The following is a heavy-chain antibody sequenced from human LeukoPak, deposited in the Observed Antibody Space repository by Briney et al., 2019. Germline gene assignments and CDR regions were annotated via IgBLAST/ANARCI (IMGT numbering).Heavy chain of an antibody. CDR2: IKQDGSEK. D-gene: IGHD6-13*01. V-gene: IGHV3-7*01. Sequence: GGSLRLFCAASGFTFSSYWMSWVRQAPGKGLEWVANIKQDGSEKYYVDSVKGRFTISRDNAKNSLYLQMNSVRAEDTAVYYCARVWQQLVLHYYYYYMDVWGKGTTVTISS. J-gene: IGHJ6*03. CDR1: GFTFSSYW. CDR3: ARVWQQLVLHYYYYYMDV.